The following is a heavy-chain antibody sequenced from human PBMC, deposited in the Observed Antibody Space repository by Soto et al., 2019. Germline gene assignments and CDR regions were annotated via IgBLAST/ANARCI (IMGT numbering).Heavy chain of an antibody. CDR2: IVSDGSTT. Sequence: GGSLRLSCAASGFTFSTYWMHWVRQAPGKGLVWVSRIVSDGSTTNYADSVKGRFTISRDNAKNTLYLQMNSLRAEDTAVYYCARAKGSSGAFDIWGQGTMVTVS. CDR1: GFTFSTYW. J-gene: IGHJ3*02. V-gene: IGHV3-74*01. D-gene: IGHD2-15*01. CDR3: ARAKGSSGAFDI.